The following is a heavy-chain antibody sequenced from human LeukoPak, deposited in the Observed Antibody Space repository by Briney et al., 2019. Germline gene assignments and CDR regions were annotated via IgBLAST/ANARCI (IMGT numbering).Heavy chain of an antibody. CDR3: AKDVVVIARGGDY. D-gene: IGHD2-21*01. Sequence: GSLRLSCSASGFTFSSYGMHWVRQAPGKGLEWVAFIRYDGGNKYYADSVKGRFTISRDNSKNTLYLQMNSLRAEDTAVYYCAKDVVVIARGGDYWGQGTLVTVSS. V-gene: IGHV3-30*02. CDR2: IRYDGGNK. J-gene: IGHJ4*02. CDR1: GFTFSSYG.